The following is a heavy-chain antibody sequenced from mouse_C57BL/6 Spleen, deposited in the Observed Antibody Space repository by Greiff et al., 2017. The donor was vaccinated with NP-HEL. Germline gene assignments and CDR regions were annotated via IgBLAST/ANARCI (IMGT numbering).Heavy chain of an antibody. Sequence: EVMLVESGGGLVQPGGSMKLSCVASGFTFSNYWMNWVRQSPEKGLEWVAQIRLKSDNYATHYAESVKGRFTISRDDSKSSVYLQMNNLRAEDTGIYYCTYGNFYWYFDVWGTGTTVTVSS. J-gene: IGHJ1*03. CDR3: TYGNFYWYFDV. CDR2: IRLKSDNYAT. CDR1: GFTFSNYW. D-gene: IGHD2-1*01. V-gene: IGHV6-3*01.